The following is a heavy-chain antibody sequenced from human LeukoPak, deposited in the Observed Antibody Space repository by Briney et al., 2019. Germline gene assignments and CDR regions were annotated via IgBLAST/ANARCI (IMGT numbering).Heavy chain of an antibody. CDR3: ARTSGYTYFDY. CDR1: GGSISSVDYY. CDR2: INYRGSA. V-gene: IGHV4-31*03. Sequence: SQTLSLTCTVSGGSISSVDYYWSWIRQYPGKGLEWIGYINYRGSAYYNPSLKSRVTISVDTSKNQFSLKLTSVTAADTAVYYCARTSGYTYFDYWGQGTLVTVSS. D-gene: IGHD5-12*01. J-gene: IGHJ4*02.